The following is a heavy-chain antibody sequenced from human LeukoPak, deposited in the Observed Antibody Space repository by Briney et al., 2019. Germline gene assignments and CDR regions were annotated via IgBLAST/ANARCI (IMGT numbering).Heavy chain of an antibody. CDR1: GFTFSNAW. CDR3: TTVGQLLFFFDY. V-gene: IGHV3-15*01. Sequence: GGSLRLSSADSGFTFSNAWMSWVRQAPGKGVEWVGRIKSKTDGETTDYAAPVRGRFTISRDDSKNTLYLQMNSLKTEDTAVYCCTTVGQLLFFFDYWGQGTLVTVSS. J-gene: IGHJ4*02. CDR2: IKSKTDGETT. D-gene: IGHD2-2*01.